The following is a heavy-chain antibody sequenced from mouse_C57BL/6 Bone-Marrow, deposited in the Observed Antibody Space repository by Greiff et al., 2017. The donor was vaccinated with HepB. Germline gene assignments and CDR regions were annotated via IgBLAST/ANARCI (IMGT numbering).Heavy chain of an antibody. V-gene: IGHV1-19*01. CDR2: INPYNGGT. CDR1: GYTFTDYY. CDR3: ARRRRDYYGSSPFAY. Sequence: EVQLQQSGPVLVKPGASVKMSCKASGYTFTDYYMNWVKQSHGKSLEWIGVINPYNGGTSYNQKFKGKATLTVDKSSSTAYMELNSLTSEDSAVYYCARRRRDYYGSSPFAYWGQGTLVTVSA. J-gene: IGHJ3*01. D-gene: IGHD1-1*01.